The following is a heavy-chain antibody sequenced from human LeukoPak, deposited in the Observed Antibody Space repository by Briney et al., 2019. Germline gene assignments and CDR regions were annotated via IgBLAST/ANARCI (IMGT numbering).Heavy chain of an antibody. D-gene: IGHD3-22*01. Sequence: ASVKVSCKASGGTFSSYAISWVRQAPGQGLEWMGRIIPILGIANYAQKFQGRVTITADKSTSTAYMELSSLRSEDTAVYYCASSRAPYYDSSGDAFDIWGQGTMVTVSS. CDR3: ASSRAPYYDSSGDAFDI. CDR1: GGTFSSYA. J-gene: IGHJ3*02. CDR2: IIPILGIA. V-gene: IGHV1-69*04.